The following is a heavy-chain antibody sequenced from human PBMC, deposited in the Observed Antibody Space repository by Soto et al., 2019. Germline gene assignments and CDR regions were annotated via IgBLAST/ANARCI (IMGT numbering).Heavy chain of an antibody. D-gene: IGHD4-17*01. CDR2: ISYDGSNK. J-gene: IGHJ4*02. CDR3: ARDVIPYGGRHFDY. V-gene: IGHV3-30-3*01. Sequence: GGSLRLSCAASGFTFSSYAMHWVRQAPGKGLEWVAVISYDGSNKYYADSVKGRFTISRDNSKNTLYLQMNSLRAEDTAVYYCARDVIPYGGRHFDYWGQGTLVTVSS. CDR1: GFTFSSYA.